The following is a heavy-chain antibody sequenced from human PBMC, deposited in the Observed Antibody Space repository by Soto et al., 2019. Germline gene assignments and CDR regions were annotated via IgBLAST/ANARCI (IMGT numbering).Heavy chain of an antibody. Sequence: EVQLVESGGGLVQPGRSLRLSCAASGFTFDDYAMHWVRRVPGKGLEWVSGISWNGNIIGYADSVKGRFTISRDNAKNSLYLQMNSLRPEDTALYYWAKGGTAAFCGGGRCYFDSWGQGTLVTVSS. J-gene: IGHJ4*02. V-gene: IGHV3-9*01. D-gene: IGHD2-15*01. CDR3: AKGGTAAFCGGGRCYFDS. CDR1: GFTFDDYA. CDR2: ISWNGNII.